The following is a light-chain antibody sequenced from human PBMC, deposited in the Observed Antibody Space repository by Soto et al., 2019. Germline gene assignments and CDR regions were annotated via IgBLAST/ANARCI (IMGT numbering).Light chain of an antibody. CDR3: QTWGTAIVI. J-gene: IGLJ2*01. CDR1: SGHTNYA. CDR2: VNNDGSH. V-gene: IGLV4-69*01. Sequence: QSVLTQSPSASASLGASVKLTCTLSSGHTNYAIAWHQQQPEKGPRYLMKVNNDGSHSKGDGIPDRFSGSSSGAERYLTISSLQSEDEADYYCQTWGTAIVIFGGGTKLTVL.